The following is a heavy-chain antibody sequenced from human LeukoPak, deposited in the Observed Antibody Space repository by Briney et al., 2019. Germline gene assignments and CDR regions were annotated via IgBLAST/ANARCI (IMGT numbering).Heavy chain of an antibody. V-gene: IGHV1-18*04. CDR2: ISGSNGNT. D-gene: IGHD1-26*01. CDR3: ARSGRGTYYYFDY. CDR1: GYTSTGYY. Sequence: GASVKVSCKASGYTSTGYYMHWVRQAPGQGLEWMGWISGSNGNTNYAQKLQGRVTMTTDTSTGTAYMELRSLRPDDTAVYYCARSGRGTYYYFDYWGQGTLVTVSS. J-gene: IGHJ4*02.